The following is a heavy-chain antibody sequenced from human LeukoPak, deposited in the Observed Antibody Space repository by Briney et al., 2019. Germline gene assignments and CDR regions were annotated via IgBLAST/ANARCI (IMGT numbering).Heavy chain of an antibody. J-gene: IGHJ4*02. CDR2: TYYRSKWYN. CDR3: ARGPYDSVWV. CDR1: GDSVSSNSAA. Sequence: KSSQTLSLTCAISGDSVSSNSAAWSWIRQSPSRGLEWLGRTYYRSKWYNDYAVSVKSRITINPDTSKNQFSLQLNSVTPEDTAVYYCARGPYDSVWVWGQGTLVTVSS. V-gene: IGHV6-1*01. D-gene: IGHD6-19*01.